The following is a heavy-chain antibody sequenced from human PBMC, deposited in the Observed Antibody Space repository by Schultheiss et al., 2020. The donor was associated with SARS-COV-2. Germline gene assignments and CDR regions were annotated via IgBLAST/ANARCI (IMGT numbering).Heavy chain of an antibody. CDR3: ARGRGDYHYYGMDV. CDR2: IYYSGST. V-gene: IGHV4-61*01. J-gene: IGHJ6*02. CDR1: GGSVSSGSYY. Sequence: SETLSLTCTVSGGSVSSGSYYWSWIRQPPGKGLEWIGYIYYSGSTNYNPSLKSRVTISVDTSKNQFSLKLSSVTAADTAVYYCARGRGDYHYYGMDVWGQGTTVTVSS. D-gene: IGHD2-15*01.